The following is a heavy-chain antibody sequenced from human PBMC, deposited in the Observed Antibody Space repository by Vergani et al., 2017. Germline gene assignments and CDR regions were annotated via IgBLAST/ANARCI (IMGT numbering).Heavy chain of an antibody. CDR3: ARYNAEPYFDY. D-gene: IGHD5-24*01. J-gene: IGHJ4*02. V-gene: IGHV3-66*01. CDR2: IYSGGST. CDR1: GFTFSSYW. Sequence: VLLVESGGGLVQPGGSLRLSCAASGFTFSSYWMHWVRHAPGKGLVWVSVIYSGGSTYYADSVKGRFTISRDNAKNSLYLQMNSLRADDTAVYYCARYNAEPYFDYWGQGTLVTVSS.